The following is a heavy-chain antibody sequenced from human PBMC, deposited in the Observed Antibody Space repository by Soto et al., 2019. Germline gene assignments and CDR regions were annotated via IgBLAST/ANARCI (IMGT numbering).Heavy chain of an antibody. Sequence: QVQLVQSGAEVKKPGSSVKVSCKASGGTFSRYSITWVRQAPGHGLEWIGRIIPIFGIPTYAQKFQGRVTFPEDESTSTAYMELSSLRSDDTGVYYCAREDRDRETGLVPAAIDGMDVWGQGTTVTVSS. CDR3: AREDRDRETGLVPAAIDGMDV. J-gene: IGHJ6*02. D-gene: IGHD2-2*01. V-gene: IGHV1-69*08. CDR2: IIPIFGIP. CDR1: GGTFSRYS.